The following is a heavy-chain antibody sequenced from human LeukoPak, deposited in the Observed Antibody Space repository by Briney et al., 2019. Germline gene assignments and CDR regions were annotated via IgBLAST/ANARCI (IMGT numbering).Heavy chain of an antibody. D-gene: IGHD2-2*02. J-gene: IGHJ3*01. CDR1: GFTFSSYA. Sequence: GGSLRLSCAASGFTFSSYAMSWVRQAPGKGLEWVSAISGSGGSTYYADSVKGRFTISRDNAKNSLYLQMNSLRAEDTAVYYCAKEGYCSSTICYTSYAFDVWGQGTMITVSS. V-gene: IGHV3-23*01. CDR3: AKEGYCSSTICYTSYAFDV. CDR2: ISGSGGST.